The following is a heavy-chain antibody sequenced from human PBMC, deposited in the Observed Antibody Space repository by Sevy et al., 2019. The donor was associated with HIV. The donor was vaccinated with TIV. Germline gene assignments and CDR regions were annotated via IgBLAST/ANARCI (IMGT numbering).Heavy chain of an antibody. CDR3: AKDGAEDIVVVVAATSSYYGTDV. CDR1: GFTFSSYA. D-gene: IGHD2-15*01. Sequence: GGSLRLSCAASGFTFSSYAMSWVRQAPGKGLEWVSAISGSGGSTYYADSVKGRFTISRDNSKNTLYLQMNSLRAEDTAVYYCAKDGAEDIVVVVAATSSYYGTDVWGQGTTVTVSS. J-gene: IGHJ6*02. V-gene: IGHV3-23*01. CDR2: ISGSGGST.